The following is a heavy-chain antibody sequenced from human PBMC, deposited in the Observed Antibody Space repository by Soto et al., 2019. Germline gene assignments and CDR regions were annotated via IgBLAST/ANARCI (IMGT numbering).Heavy chain of an antibody. CDR3: ERQRAASWFDP. Sequence: SETLSLTCTVSGGSISSSSYYWGWIRQPPGKGLEWIGSIYYSGSTYYNPSLKSRVTISVDTSKNQFSLKLSSVTAADTAVYYCERQRAASWFDPWGQGTLVTVSS. CDR1: GGSISSSSYY. CDR2: IYYSGST. V-gene: IGHV4-39*01. D-gene: IGHD2-15*01. J-gene: IGHJ5*02.